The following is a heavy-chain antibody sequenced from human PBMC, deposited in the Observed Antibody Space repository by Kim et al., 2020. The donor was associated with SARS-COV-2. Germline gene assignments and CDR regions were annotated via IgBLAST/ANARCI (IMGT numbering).Heavy chain of an antibody. Sequence: GEALKISCKGSGYSFTSYCIAWVRKMPGKGLEWMGIIYPGDSDTSDSPSFQGQVTISADKSISTAYLQWSSLMASDTAIYYCATAADYDAFDIWGQGTMVTVSS. CDR3: ATAADYDAFDI. D-gene: IGHD6-13*01. CDR2: IYPGDSDT. CDR1: GYSFTSYC. V-gene: IGHV5-51*01. J-gene: IGHJ3*02.